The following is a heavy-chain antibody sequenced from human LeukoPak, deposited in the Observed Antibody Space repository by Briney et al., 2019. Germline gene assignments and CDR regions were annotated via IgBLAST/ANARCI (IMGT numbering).Heavy chain of an antibody. J-gene: IGHJ4*02. V-gene: IGHV1-2*02. D-gene: IGHD2-8*01. CDR3: ARDLGRYRTNGVCSYFDY. Sequence: GASVKVSCKASGYTFTDYYMHWVRQAPGQGLEWMGWINANSGGTNYAQKLQGRVTMTTDTSTSTAYMELRSLRSDDTAVYYCARDLGRYRTNGVCSYFDYWGQGTLVTVSS. CDR1: GYTFTDYY. CDR2: INANSGGT.